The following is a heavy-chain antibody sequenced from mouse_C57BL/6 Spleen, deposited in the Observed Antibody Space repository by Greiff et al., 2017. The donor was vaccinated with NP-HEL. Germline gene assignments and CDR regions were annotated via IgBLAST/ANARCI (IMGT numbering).Heavy chain of an antibody. J-gene: IGHJ4*01. D-gene: IGHD1-1*01. V-gene: IGHV1-72*01. Sequence: VKLQQPGAELVKPGASVKLSCKASGYTFTSYWMHWVKQRPGRGLEWIGRIDPNSGGTKYNEKFKSKATLTVDKPSSTAYMQLSSLTSEDSAVYYCALYYGSSRNAMDYWGQGTSVTVSS. CDR2: IDPNSGGT. CDR1: GYTFTSYW. CDR3: ALYYGSSRNAMDY.